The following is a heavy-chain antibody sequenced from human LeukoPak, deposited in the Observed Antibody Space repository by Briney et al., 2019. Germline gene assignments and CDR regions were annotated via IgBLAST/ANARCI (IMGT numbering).Heavy chain of an antibody. CDR2: IWYDGSNK. CDR3: AKEVHGDYVCDY. V-gene: IGHV3-33*06. Sequence: GGSLRLSCAASGFTFSSYGMHWVRQAPGKGLEWVAVIWYDGSNKYYADSVKGRFTISRDNSKNTLYLQMNSLRAEDTAVYYCAKEVHGDYVCDYWGQGTLVTVSS. D-gene: IGHD4-17*01. CDR1: GFTFSSYG. J-gene: IGHJ4*02.